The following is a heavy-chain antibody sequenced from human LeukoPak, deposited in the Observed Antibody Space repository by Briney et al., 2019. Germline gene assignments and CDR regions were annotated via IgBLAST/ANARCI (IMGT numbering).Heavy chain of an antibody. J-gene: IGHJ5*02. CDR3: ARRDNIGWFDP. CDR1: GGSISSYY. V-gene: IGHV4-59*01. D-gene: IGHD2/OR15-2a*01. Sequence: SETLSLTCTVSGGSISSYYWSWTRQPPGKGLEWIGYIYYSGSTNYNPSLKSRVTISVDTSKNQFSLKLSSVTAADTAVYYCARRDNIGWFDPWGQGTLVTVSS. CDR2: IYYSGST.